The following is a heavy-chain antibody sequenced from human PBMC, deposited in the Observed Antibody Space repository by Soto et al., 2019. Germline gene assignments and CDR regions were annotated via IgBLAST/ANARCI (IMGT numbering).Heavy chain of an antibody. CDR2: ISSSSVYT. D-gene: IGHD3-9*01. Sequence: GGSLRLSCAASGFTFSDYYMSWIRQAPGKGLEWVSYISSSSVYTNYADSVKGRFTISRDNAKNSLYLQMNSLRAEDTAVYYCARGCDILTAYNTLDYWGQGTLVTVSS. CDR3: ARGCDILTAYNTLDY. V-gene: IGHV3-11*05. CDR1: GFTFSDYY. J-gene: IGHJ4*02.